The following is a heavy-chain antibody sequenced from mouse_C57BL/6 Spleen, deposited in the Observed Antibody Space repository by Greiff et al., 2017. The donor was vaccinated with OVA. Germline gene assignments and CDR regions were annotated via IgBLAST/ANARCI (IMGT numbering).Heavy chain of an antibody. V-gene: IGHV2-2*01. Sequence: VMLVESGPGLVQPSQSLSITCTVSGFSLTSYGVHWVRQSPGKGLEWLGVIWSGGSTDYNAAFISRLSISKDNSKSQVFFKMNSLPADDTAIYYCARYYYGSSPYYAMDYWGQGTSVTVSS. CDR2: IWSGGST. CDR3: ARYYYGSSPYYAMDY. J-gene: IGHJ4*01. CDR1: GFSLTSYG. D-gene: IGHD1-1*01.